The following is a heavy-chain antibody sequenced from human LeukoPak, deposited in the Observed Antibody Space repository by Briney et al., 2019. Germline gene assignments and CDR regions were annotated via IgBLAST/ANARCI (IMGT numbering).Heavy chain of an antibody. Sequence: GESLKISCKGSGYTFTSYWIAWVRQMPGKGLDWMGIIFPSDSDTRYSPSFQGQVTISADKSITTAYLQWSSLKASDTAIYYCARQGERGGLDPWGQGSLVTVSS. CDR2: IFPSDSDT. V-gene: IGHV5-51*01. CDR3: ARQGERGGLDP. D-gene: IGHD1-1*01. J-gene: IGHJ5*02. CDR1: GYTFTSYW.